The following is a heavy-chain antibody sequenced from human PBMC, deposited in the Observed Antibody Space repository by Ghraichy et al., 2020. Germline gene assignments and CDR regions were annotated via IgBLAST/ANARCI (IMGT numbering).Heavy chain of an antibody. CDR3: ARADLQMATGELPMDV. Sequence: SETLSLTCAVYGGSFSGYYWSWIRQPPGKGLEWIGEINHSGSTNYNPSLKSRVTISVDTSKNQFSLKLSSVTAADTAVYYCARADLQMATGELPMDVWGQGTTVTVSS. CDR2: INHSGST. J-gene: IGHJ6*02. V-gene: IGHV4-34*01. CDR1: GGSFSGYY. D-gene: IGHD5-24*01.